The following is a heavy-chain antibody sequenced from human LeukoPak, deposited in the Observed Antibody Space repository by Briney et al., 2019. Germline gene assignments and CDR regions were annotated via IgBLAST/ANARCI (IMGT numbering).Heavy chain of an antibody. J-gene: IGHJ6*02. D-gene: IGHD2-21*02. Sequence: GGSLRLSCAASGFTFSSNSMNWVRQAPGKGLEWVSYISSTGGTIYYADSVKGRFTISRDNAKNSLYLQMNSLRAEDTALYYCAKDLYCGGDCYWFPYYCYYGMDVWGQGTTVTVSS. CDR3: AKDLYCGGDCYWFPYYCYYGMDV. CDR1: GFTFSSNS. V-gene: IGHV3-48*04. CDR2: ISSTGGTI.